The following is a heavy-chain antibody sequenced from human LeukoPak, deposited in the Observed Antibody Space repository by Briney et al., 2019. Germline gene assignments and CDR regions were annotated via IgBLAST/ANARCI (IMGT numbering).Heavy chain of an antibody. J-gene: IGHJ4*02. Sequence: ASVKVSCEASGYTFTSYGISWVRQAPGQGLEWMGWISTYNGHTNYARKVQGRVTVTTDTSTSTAYMELRSLRSDDTAVYYCAREGGRYCSGGSCYSSNGWYGGLNYWGQGTLVTVSS. V-gene: IGHV1-18*01. CDR1: GYTFTSYG. D-gene: IGHD2-15*01. CDR3: AREGGRYCSGGSCYSSNGWYGGLNY. CDR2: ISTYNGHT.